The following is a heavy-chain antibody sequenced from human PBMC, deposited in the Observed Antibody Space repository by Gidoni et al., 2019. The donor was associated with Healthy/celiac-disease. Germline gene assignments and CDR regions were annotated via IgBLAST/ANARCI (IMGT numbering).Heavy chain of an antibody. Sequence: EVQLVESGGGLIQPGGSLRLSCAASGFTVSSNYMSWVRQAPGKGLEWVSVIYSGGSTYYADSVKGRFTISRDNSKNTLYLQMNSLRAEDTAVYYCARERLYGDYYYGMDVWGQGTTVTVSS. CDR2: IYSGGST. D-gene: IGHD4-17*01. CDR3: ARERLYGDYYYGMDV. V-gene: IGHV3-53*01. J-gene: IGHJ6*02. CDR1: GFTVSSNY.